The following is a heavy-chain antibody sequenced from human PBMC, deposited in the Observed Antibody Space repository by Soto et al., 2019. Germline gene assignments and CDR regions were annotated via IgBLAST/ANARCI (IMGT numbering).Heavy chain of an antibody. D-gene: IGHD2-8*02. CDR2: INHSGST. V-gene: IGHV4-34*01. Sequence: PSETLSLTCAVYDGSFSGYSWTWIRQPPGTGLEWIGEINHSGSTNYNPSLKSRVTISVDTSKNQFSLKLTSVTAADTAVYYCARDKITGLFDYWGQRTLVTVSS. CDR1: DGSFSGYS. J-gene: IGHJ4*02. CDR3: ARDKITGLFDY.